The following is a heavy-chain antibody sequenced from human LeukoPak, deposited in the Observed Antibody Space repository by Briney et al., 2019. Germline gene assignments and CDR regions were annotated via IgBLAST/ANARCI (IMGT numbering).Heavy chain of an antibody. Sequence: SETLSLTCTVSGGSISSYYWSWIRQPTGKGLEWIGYIYYSGSTNYNPSLKSRVTISVDTSKNQFSLKLSSVTAADTAVYYCARDSIAARGRAFDYWGQGTLVTVSS. V-gene: IGHV4-59*01. D-gene: IGHD6-6*01. J-gene: IGHJ4*02. CDR1: GGSISSYY. CDR3: ARDSIAARGRAFDY. CDR2: IYYSGST.